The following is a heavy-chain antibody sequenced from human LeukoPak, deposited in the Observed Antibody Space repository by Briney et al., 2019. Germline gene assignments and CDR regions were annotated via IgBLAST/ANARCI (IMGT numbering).Heavy chain of an antibody. CDR3: ARDSAMVRGVISKYNWFDP. V-gene: IGHV3-64*01. Sequence: GGSLRLSCVASGFTFSSYAMHWVRQAPGKGLEYVSAISSNGGSTYYANSVKGRFTISRDNSKNTLYLQMGSLRAEDMAVYYCARDSAMVRGVISKYNWFDPWGQGTLVTVSS. J-gene: IGHJ5*02. CDR2: ISSNGGST. D-gene: IGHD3-10*01. CDR1: GFTFSSYA.